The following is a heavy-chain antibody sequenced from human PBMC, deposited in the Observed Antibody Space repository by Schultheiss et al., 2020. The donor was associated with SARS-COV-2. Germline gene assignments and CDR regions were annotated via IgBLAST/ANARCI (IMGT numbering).Heavy chain of an antibody. CDR1: GFTFNDYA. CDR2: IRGSGGNT. Sequence: GGSLRLSCIVSGFTFNDYAMTWVRQAPGKGLEWVSVIRGSGGNTFYADSVKGRFIMTRDNSKNTLYLQMNSLRAEDTAVYYCASLDDYGDQAYYYYGMDVWGQGTTVTVSS. CDR3: ASLDDYGDQAYYYYGMDV. V-gene: IGHV3-23*01. D-gene: IGHD4-17*01. J-gene: IGHJ6*02.